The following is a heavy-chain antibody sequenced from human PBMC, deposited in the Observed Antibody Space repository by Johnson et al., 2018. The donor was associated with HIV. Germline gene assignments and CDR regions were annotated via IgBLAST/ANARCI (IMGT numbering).Heavy chain of an antibody. D-gene: IGHD4-17*01. CDR2: IYSGGST. J-gene: IGHJ3*02. CDR3: ARSPETGDRLWRAFDI. Sequence: EVQLVESGGGLIQPGGSLRLSCAASGFTVSSNYMSWVRQAPGKGLEWVSVIYSGGSTYYADSVKGRFTISRDNSKNTLYLQMSSLRVEDTAVYYCARSPETGDRLWRAFDIWGQGTMVTVSS. CDR1: GFTVSSNY. V-gene: IGHV3-53*01.